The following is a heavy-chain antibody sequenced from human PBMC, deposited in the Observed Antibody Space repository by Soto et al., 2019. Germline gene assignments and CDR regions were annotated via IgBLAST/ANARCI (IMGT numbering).Heavy chain of an antibody. CDR2: IYHTGST. CDR3: ATYRFSRNKWANFDY. V-gene: IGHV4-31*03. D-gene: IGHD3-16*02. CDR1: GVTFSSDAYY. J-gene: IGHJ4*02. Sequence: SETLSLTCTVSGVTFSSDAYYWSWIRQHPGKGLEWIGNIYHTGSTYYSLSLKSRVVISLDTSDNQFSLTLTSVTAADSAVYYCATYRFSRNKWANFDYWGRGPLVTGSS.